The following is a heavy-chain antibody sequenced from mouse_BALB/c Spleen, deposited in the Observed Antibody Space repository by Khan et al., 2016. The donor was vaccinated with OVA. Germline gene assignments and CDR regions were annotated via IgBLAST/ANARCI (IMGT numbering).Heavy chain of an antibody. CDR3: ARIYRSDFDY. J-gene: IGHJ2*01. CDR2: INPHIGET. CDR1: GYSFTGYF. V-gene: IGHV1-20*02. Sequence: VRLQQSGPELVKPGASVKISCKASGYSFTGYFMNWVMQSHGKSLEWIGRINPHIGETFYNQKFKGKATLTVDESSSTTHMELRSLASEGSAVYYCARIYRSDFDYWGQGTTLTVSS. D-gene: IGHD1-1*01.